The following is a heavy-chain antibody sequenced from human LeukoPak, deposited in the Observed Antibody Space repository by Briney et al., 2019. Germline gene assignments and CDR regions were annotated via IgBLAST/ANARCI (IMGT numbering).Heavy chain of an antibody. CDR1: GGSISSSNW. Sequence: SETLSLTCAVSGGSISSSNWWSWVRQPPGKGLEWIGEIYHSGSTNYNPSLKSRVTISVDTSKNQFSLKLSSVTAADTAVYYCARGTRYYYGSGRRNWFDPWGQGTLVTVSS. CDR3: ARGTRYYYGSGRRNWFDP. J-gene: IGHJ5*02. CDR2: IYHSGST. D-gene: IGHD3-10*01. V-gene: IGHV4-4*02.